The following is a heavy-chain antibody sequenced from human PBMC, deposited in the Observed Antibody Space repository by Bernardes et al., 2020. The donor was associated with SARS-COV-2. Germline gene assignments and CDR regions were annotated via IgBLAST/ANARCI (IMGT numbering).Heavy chain of an antibody. CDR3: ARGASSGYRIDY. Sequence: GGSLRLSCAASGITFSSNWMHWVRQAPGKGLVWVSRISPDGRTTNYADSVEGRFTISRDNAKNTLWLQMNSLGADDTAVYYCARGASSGYRIDYWGPGTLVTVSS. CDR2: ISPDGRTT. J-gene: IGHJ4*02. D-gene: IGHD3-22*01. V-gene: IGHV3-74*01. CDR1: GITFSSNW.